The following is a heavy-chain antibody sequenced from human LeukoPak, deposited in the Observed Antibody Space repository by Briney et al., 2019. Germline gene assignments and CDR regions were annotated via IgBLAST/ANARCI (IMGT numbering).Heavy chain of an antibody. CDR2: IKQGGSEK. D-gene: IGHD5-18*01. Sequence: AGGSLRLSCAASGFTFSSYWMSWVRQAPGKGLEWVANIKQGGSEKYYVDSVKGRFTISRDNAKNSLYLQMNSLRAEDTAVYYCARGGQPGYSYGPDDYWGQGTLVTVSS. CDR1: GFTFSSYW. CDR3: ARGGQPGYSYGPDDY. V-gene: IGHV3-7*03. J-gene: IGHJ4*02.